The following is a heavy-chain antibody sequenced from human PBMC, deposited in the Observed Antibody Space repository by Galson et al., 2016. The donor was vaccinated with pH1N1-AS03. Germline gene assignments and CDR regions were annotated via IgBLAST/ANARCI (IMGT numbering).Heavy chain of an antibody. J-gene: IGHJ3*01. V-gene: IGHV4-4*02. CDR1: GGSVSSNTW. D-gene: IGHD4-23*01. CDR2: IHHRGTI. Sequence: ETLSLTCDVSGGSVSSNTWWSWVRQPPGKGLEWIGEIHHRGTINYNPSLKSRVIITIDKSKNHFSLNLSPVTAADTAVYYCARKDLLYRWELLRGPFDVWAKGQWSPSLQ. CDR3: ARKDLLYRWELLRGPFDV.